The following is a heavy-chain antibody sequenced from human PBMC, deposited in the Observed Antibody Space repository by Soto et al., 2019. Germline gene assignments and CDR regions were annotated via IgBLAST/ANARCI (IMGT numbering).Heavy chain of an antibody. CDR1: GFTFSDYY. CDR3: ARGRRGMVRGVINPFGYYYYYMDV. D-gene: IGHD3-10*01. Sequence: GSLRLSCAASGFTFSDYYMSWIRQAPGKGLEWVSYISSSGSTIYYADSVKGRFTISRDNAKNSLYLQMNSLRAEDTAVYYWARGRRGMVRGVINPFGYYYYYMDVWGKGTTVTVSS. J-gene: IGHJ6*03. V-gene: IGHV3-11*01. CDR2: ISSSGSTI.